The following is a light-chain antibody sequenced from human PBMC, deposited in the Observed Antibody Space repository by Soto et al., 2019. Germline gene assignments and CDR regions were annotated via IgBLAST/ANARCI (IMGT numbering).Light chain of an antibody. CDR3: QQYHTYPYT. J-gene: IGKJ2*01. CDR2: KAS. V-gene: IGKV1-5*03. Sequence: DIQMTQSPSPLSASVGDRVTITCRASQSISNWLAWYQQISGKAPRLLIYKASDLESGVPSRFSGSGSGTEFTLTIGRLQPDDFATYYCQQYHTYPYTFGQGTKLDIK. CDR1: QSISNW.